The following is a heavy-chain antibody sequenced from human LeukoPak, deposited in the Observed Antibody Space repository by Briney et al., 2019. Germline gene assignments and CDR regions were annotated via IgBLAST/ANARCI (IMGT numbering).Heavy chain of an antibody. CDR3: TKGYYEPFDS. D-gene: IGHD3-22*01. V-gene: IGHV4-38-2*01. J-gene: IGHJ4*02. Sequence: SETLSLTCAVSGYSITTVYWWGWIRQPPGKGLEWIGCISDSGRTYYNPSLKSRVTISLGTSNNQFSLRLTSVTAADSAMYYCTKGYYEPFDSWGQGTLVTVSS. CDR1: GYSITTVYW. CDR2: ISDSGRT.